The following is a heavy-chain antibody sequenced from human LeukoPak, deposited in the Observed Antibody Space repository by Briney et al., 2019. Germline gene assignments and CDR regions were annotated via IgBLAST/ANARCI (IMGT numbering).Heavy chain of an antibody. V-gene: IGHV1-46*01. D-gene: IGHD1-1*01. Sequence: ASVKVSCKASGYTFTSHYMQWVRLAPGQGLEWMGIINPSGGGTRYAQKFQGRVTMTRDTSTSTVYMELSSLGSEDTAVYYCTRRLEAFDHWGQGTLVTVSS. CDR1: GYTFTSHY. CDR3: TRRLEAFDH. CDR2: INPSGGGT. J-gene: IGHJ4*02.